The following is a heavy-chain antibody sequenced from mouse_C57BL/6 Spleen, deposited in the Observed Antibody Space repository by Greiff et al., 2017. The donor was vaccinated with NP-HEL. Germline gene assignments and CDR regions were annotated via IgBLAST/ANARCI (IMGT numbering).Heavy chain of an antibody. CDR3: ASGGYCYGSSVLGC. V-gene: IGHV1-26*01. D-gene: IGHD1-1*01. J-gene: IGHJ2*01. Sequence: EVQLQQSGPELVKPGASVKISCKASGYTFTDYYMNWVKQSHGKSLEWIGDIYPNNGGTSYNQKFKGKATLTVDKPSSTPYLELRSLTAEDSAVYYGASGGYCYGSSVLGCGGQGTTLTVSS. CDR2: IYPNNGGT. CDR1: GYTFTDYY.